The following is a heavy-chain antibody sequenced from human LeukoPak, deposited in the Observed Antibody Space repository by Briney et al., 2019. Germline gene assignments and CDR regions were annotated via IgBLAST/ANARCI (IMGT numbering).Heavy chain of an antibody. CDR3: VRGREWLY. J-gene: IGHJ4*02. CDR1: GGSFSGYY. CDR2: INHSGST. Sequence: PSETLSLTCAVYGGSFSGYYWSWIRQPPGKGLEWIGEINHSGSTNYNPSLKSRVTISVDTSKNQFSLKLSSVTAADTAVYYCVRGREWLYWGQGSLVTVSS. D-gene: IGHD3-3*01. V-gene: IGHV4-34*01.